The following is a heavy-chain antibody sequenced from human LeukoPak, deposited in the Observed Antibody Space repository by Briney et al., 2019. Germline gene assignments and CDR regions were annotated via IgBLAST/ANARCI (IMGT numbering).Heavy chain of an antibody. D-gene: IGHD5-24*01. V-gene: IGHV3-23*01. Sequence: GGSLRLSCAAFGFTFSNYAINWVRQAPGKGLEWVSSITGSGGGTYYADSVKGRFTISRDNSKNTLYLQVNSLRAEDTAVYYCARDNGYNVGYLDYWGQGTLVAVSS. CDR3: ARDNGYNVGYLDY. CDR1: GFTFSNYA. J-gene: IGHJ4*02. CDR2: ITGSGGGT.